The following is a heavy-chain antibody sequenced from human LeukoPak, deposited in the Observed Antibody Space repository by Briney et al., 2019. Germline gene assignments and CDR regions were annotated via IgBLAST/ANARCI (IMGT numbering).Heavy chain of an antibody. CDR1: GGSISGYY. CDR3: ASGYCGGACQLGGVDM. V-gene: IGHV4-59*01. D-gene: IGHD2-21*02. J-gene: IGHJ3*02. Sequence: SETLSLTCTVSGGSISGYYWSWLRQPPGKGLEYIGYTHYSGATNYNPSLKSRVTISLDTSGNQFSLKLSSVTAADTAVYYCASGYCGGACQLGGVDMWGQGTMVTVSS. CDR2: THYSGAT.